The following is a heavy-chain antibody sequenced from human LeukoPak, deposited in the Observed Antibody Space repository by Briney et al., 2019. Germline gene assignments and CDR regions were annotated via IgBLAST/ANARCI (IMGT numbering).Heavy chain of an antibody. CDR1: GGSISSYY. Sequence: ASETLSLTCTVSGGSISSYYWSWIRQPAGKGLEWIGEINHSGSTNYNPSLKSRVTISVDTSKNQFSLKLSSVTAADTAVYYCARGPRYDFWSGYYRYYYGMDVWGQGTTVTVSS. J-gene: IGHJ6*02. D-gene: IGHD3-3*01. CDR2: INHSGST. V-gene: IGHV4-34*01. CDR3: ARGPRYDFWSGYYRYYYGMDV.